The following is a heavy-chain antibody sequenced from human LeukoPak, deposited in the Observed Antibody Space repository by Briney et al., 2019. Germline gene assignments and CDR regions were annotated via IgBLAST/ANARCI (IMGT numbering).Heavy chain of an antibody. V-gene: IGHV3-23*01. Sequence: GGSLRLSCAASGFTFSSYAMSWVRQAPGKGLEWVSAISGSGGSTYYADSVKGRFTISRDNSKNTLYLQMNSLRVEDTAVYYCATRGVVATIYYYYYMDVWGKGTTVTVSS. CDR2: ISGSGGST. CDR1: GFTFSSYA. D-gene: IGHD5-12*01. J-gene: IGHJ6*03. CDR3: ATRGVVATIYYYYYMDV.